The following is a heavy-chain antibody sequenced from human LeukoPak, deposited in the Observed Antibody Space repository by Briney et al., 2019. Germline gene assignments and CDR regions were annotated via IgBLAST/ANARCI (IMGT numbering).Heavy chain of an antibody. J-gene: IGHJ6*02. CDR2: INPSGGST. CDR1: GYTFTSYY. D-gene: IGHD1-26*01. CDR3: AKGARSSLFYYYGMDV. Sequence: ASVKVSCKASGYTFTSYYMHWVRQAPGQGLEWMGIINPSGGSTIYAQKFQGRVTMTEDTSTDTAYMELSSLRSEDTAVYYCAKGARSSLFYYYGMDVWGQGTTVTVSS. V-gene: IGHV1-46*01.